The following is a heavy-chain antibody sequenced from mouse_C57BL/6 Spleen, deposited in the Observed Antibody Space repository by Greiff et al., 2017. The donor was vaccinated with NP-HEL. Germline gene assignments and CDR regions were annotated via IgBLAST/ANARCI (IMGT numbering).Heavy chain of an antibody. CDR1: GYAFSSSW. CDR3: AIYDGSNEYFDV. V-gene: IGHV1-82*01. Sequence: VKLMESGPELVKPGASVKISCKASGYAFSSSWMNWVKQRPGKGLEWIGRIYPGDGDTNYNGKFKGKATLTADKSSSTAYMQLSSLTSEDSAVYFCAIYDGSNEYFDVWGTGTTVTVSS. D-gene: IGHD1-1*01. CDR2: IYPGDGDT. J-gene: IGHJ1*03.